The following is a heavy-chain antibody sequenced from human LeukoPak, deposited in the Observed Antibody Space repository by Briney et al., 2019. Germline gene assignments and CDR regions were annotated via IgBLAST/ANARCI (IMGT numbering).Heavy chain of an antibody. CDR1: GGSFSGYY. CDR3: ARGRPNFGRRYYYYYMDV. Sequence: SETLSLTCAVYGGSFSGYYWSWIRQPPGKGLEWIGEINHSGSTNYNPSLKSRVTISVDTSKNQFSLKLSSVTAADTAVYYCARGRPNFGRRYYYYYMDVWGKGTTVTISS. D-gene: IGHD3-10*01. CDR2: INHSGST. J-gene: IGHJ6*03. V-gene: IGHV4-34*01.